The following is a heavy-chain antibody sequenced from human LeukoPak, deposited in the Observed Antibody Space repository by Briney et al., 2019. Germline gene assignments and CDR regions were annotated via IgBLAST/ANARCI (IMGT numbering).Heavy chain of an antibody. CDR3: AKDTSIGKYCTNGVCSPFDY. CDR1: RFTFSSYA. D-gene: IGHD2-8*01. V-gene: IGHV3-23*01. CDR2: ISDSGDYT. J-gene: IGHJ4*02. Sequence: GSLRLSCAGSRFTFSSYAMSWVRQAPGQGLEWVSVISDSGDYTSYADSVRGRFTISRDNSRNTLYLQMISLRPEDTAVYYCAKDTSIGKYCTNGVCSPFDYWGQGTLVTVSS.